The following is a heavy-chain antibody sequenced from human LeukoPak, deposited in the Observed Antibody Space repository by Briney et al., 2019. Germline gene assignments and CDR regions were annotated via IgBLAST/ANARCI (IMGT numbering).Heavy chain of an antibody. J-gene: IGHJ4*02. Sequence: ASVKVSCKASGYTFTGYYIHWVRQAPGQGLEWMGWINPNSGGTNCAQKFQGGVTMTRDTSISTAYMGLSRLTSDDTAVYYCARGPYYDILTGYYRGFDYWGQGTLVTVSS. CDR3: ARGPYYDILTGYYRGFDY. V-gene: IGHV1-2*02. CDR1: GYTFTGYY. CDR2: INPNSGGT. D-gene: IGHD3-9*01.